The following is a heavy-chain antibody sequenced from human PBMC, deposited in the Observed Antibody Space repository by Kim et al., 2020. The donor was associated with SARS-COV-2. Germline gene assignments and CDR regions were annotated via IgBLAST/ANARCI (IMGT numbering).Heavy chain of an antibody. CDR3: ATISGYTKNTVTDYYYYGMDV. D-gene: IGHD4-4*01. CDR1: GFTFSSYW. J-gene: IGHJ6*02. CDR2: INSDGSST. Sequence: GGSLRLSCAASGFTFSSYWMHWVRQAPGKGLVWVSRINSDGSSTSYADSVKGRFTISRDNAKNTLYLQMNSLRAEDTAVYYCATISGYTKNTVTDYYYYGMDVWGQGTTVTVSS. V-gene: IGHV3-74*01.